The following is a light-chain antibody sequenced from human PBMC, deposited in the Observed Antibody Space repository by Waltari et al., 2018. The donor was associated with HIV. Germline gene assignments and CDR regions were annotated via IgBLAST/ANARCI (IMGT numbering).Light chain of an antibody. CDR3: QQYFDAPWT. J-gene: IGKJ1*01. V-gene: IGKV1-NL1*01. CDR1: HGVSNS. Sequence: DIQLTQSPSSLSASVGDRVSLTCRASHGVSNSLAWYQVKPGKAPNLLLYLASRLQSGVPSRFSGSGSGPEFTLTISSLRPEDFGTYYCQQYFDAPWTFGQGTKVEIK. CDR2: LAS.